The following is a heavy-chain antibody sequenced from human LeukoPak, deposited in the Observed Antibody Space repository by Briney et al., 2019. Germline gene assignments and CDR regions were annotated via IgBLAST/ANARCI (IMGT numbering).Heavy chain of an antibody. V-gene: IGHV1-18*01. CDR2: ISAYNGNT. J-gene: IGHJ6*03. CDR3: ARWAYYDFWSCYPYYYYYMDV. D-gene: IGHD3-3*01. Sequence: ASVKVSCKASGYTFTSYGISWVRQAPGQGLEWMGWISAYNGNTNYAQKLQGRVTMTTDTSTSTAYMELRSLRSDDTAVYYCARWAYYDFWSCYPYYYYYMDVWGKGTTVTVSS. CDR1: GYTFTSYG.